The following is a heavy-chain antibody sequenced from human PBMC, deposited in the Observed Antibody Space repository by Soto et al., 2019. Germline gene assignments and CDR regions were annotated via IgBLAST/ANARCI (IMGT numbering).Heavy chain of an antibody. CDR2: ISRDGGTK. CDR1: GFTVSSYG. J-gene: IGHJ4*02. V-gene: IGHV3-30*03. Sequence: ESGGGVVQPGRSLRLSCAASGFTVSSYGMHWVRQAPGKGLEWVAVISRDGGTKYYADSVKGRFTISRDNSRNTLFLEMNSLRGDDMAVYYCPGEVASGYWGQGTLVTVSS. CDR3: PGEVASGY. D-gene: IGHD2-21*01.